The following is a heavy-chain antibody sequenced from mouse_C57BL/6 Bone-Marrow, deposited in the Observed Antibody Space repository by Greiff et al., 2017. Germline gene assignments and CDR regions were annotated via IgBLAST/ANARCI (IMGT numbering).Heavy chain of an antibody. Sequence: EVQVVESGGGLVKPGGSLKLSCAASGFTFSSYAMSWVRQTPEKRLEWVATISDGGSYTYYPDNVKGRFTISRDNAKNNLYLQMSHLKSEDTAMYYCARDYLFWFAYWGQGTLVTVSA. CDR2: ISDGGSYT. CDR3: ARDYLFWFAY. CDR1: GFTFSSYA. V-gene: IGHV5-4*01. J-gene: IGHJ3*01. D-gene: IGHD6-2*01.